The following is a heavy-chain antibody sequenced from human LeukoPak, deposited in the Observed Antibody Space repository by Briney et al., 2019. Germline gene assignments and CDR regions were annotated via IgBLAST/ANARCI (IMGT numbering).Heavy chain of an antibody. J-gene: IGHJ4*02. V-gene: IGHV3-30-3*01. CDR3: ARVARELMSSQPIDY. CDR1: GFTFSSYA. CDR2: ISYDGSNK. D-gene: IGHD3-10*01. Sequence: PGGSLRLSCAASGFTFSSYAMHWVRQAPGKGLEWVAVISYDGSNKYYADSVKGRFTISRDNSKNTLYLQMNSLRAEDTAVYYCARVARELMSSQPIDYWGQGTLVTVSS.